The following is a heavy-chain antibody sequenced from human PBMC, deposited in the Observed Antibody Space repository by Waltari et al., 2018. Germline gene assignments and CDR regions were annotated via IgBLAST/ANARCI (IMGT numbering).Heavy chain of an antibody. CDR3: VRGTSTPGIDY. CDR1: GFTFSIYW. CDR2: VNQDGSEK. D-gene: IGHD1-7*01. V-gene: IGHV3-7*01. Sequence: EVQLVESGGGLVLPGGSMRLSCAVSGFTFSIYWINWVRQIPGKGLEWVANVNQDGSEKYYVDSVKGRFTISRDDAKNSLYLQMNSLRADDTAIYYCVRGTSTPGIDYWGQGTLVTVSS. J-gene: IGHJ4*02.